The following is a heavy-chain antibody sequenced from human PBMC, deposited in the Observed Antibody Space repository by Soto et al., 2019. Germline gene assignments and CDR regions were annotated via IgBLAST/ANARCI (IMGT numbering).Heavy chain of an antibody. Sequence: GGSLRLSCAASGFTFSSYGMHWVRQAPGKGLEWVAVIWYDGSNKYYADSVKGRFTISRDNSKNTLYLQMNSLRAEDTAVYYCARDRGGITIFGVAYNDAFDIWGQGTMVTVSS. V-gene: IGHV3-33*01. J-gene: IGHJ3*02. CDR1: GFTFSSYG. D-gene: IGHD3-3*01. CDR2: IWYDGSNK. CDR3: ARDRGGITIFGVAYNDAFDI.